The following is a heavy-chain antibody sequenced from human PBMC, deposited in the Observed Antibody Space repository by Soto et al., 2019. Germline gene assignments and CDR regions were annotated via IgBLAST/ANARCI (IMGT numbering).Heavy chain of an antibody. CDR1: GYTFTSYD. V-gene: IGHV1-8*01. CDR2: MNPNSGNT. CDR3: ARGAFQQVYDYYGMDV. Sequence: ASVKVSCKASGYTFTSYDINWVRQATGQGLEWMGWMNPNSGNTGYAQKFQGRVTMTRNTSISTAYMELSSLRSEDTAVYYCARGAFQQVYDYYGMDVWGQGTTVTVSS. J-gene: IGHJ6*02. D-gene: IGHD6-13*01.